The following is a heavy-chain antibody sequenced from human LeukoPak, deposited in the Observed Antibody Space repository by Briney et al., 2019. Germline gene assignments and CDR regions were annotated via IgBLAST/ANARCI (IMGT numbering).Heavy chain of an antibody. D-gene: IGHD2-2*01. CDR3: ARDPTAGVPAAILDY. Sequence: GGSLRLSCAASGFTFSGSWMHWVRHAPGKGLVWVSRINSDGSITTYADSVKGRFTISRDNSKNTLYLQMNSLRAEDTAVYYCARDPTAGVPAAILDYWGQGTLVTVSS. CDR1: GFTFSGSW. V-gene: IGHV3-74*01. J-gene: IGHJ4*02. CDR2: INSDGSIT.